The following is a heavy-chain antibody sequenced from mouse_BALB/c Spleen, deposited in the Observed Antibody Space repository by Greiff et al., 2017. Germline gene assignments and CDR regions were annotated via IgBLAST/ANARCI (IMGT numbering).Heavy chain of an antibody. Sequence: EVKLVESGGGLVQPGGSLRLSCATSGFTFTDYYMSWVRQPPGKALEWLGFIRNKANGYTTEYSASVKGRFTISRDNSQSILYLQMNTLRAEDSATYYCARETSPYYDYPAWFAYWGQGTLVTVSA. J-gene: IGHJ3*01. D-gene: IGHD2-4*01. CDR2: IRNKANGYTT. V-gene: IGHV7-3*02. CDR3: ARETSPYYDYPAWFAY. CDR1: GFTFTDYY.